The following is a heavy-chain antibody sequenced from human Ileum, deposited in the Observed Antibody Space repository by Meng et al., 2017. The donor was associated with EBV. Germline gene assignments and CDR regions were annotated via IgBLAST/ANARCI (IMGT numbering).Heavy chain of an antibody. V-gene: IGHV1-3*01. CDR1: GYTFTGYA. J-gene: IGHJ4*02. CDR3: ARDGGFSVGATKYDY. D-gene: IGHD1-26*01. CDR2: INPGSGNT. Sequence: QVPIVQSGAEVNIPGTSIKLSCNASGYTFTGYAIHWVRQAPGQRLEWMGWINPGSGNTKYSQKFQGRVTITRDTSATTVYMDLSSLRSEDTAVFYCARDGGFSVGATKYDYWGQGALVTVSS.